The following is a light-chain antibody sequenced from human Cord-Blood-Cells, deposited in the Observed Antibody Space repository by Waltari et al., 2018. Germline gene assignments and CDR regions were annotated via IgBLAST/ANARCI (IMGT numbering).Light chain of an antibody. Sequence: QSALTQPASVSGSPGQSITISCTGTSSDVGSYNLVSWYQQHPGKAPKLMIYEGSKRPSGFSNLFSGSKSGNTASLTISGLQAEDEADYYCCSYAGSSTPQVVFGGGTKLTVL. V-gene: IGLV2-23*01. CDR1: SSDVGSYNL. J-gene: IGLJ2*01. CDR2: EGS. CDR3: CSYAGSSTPQVV.